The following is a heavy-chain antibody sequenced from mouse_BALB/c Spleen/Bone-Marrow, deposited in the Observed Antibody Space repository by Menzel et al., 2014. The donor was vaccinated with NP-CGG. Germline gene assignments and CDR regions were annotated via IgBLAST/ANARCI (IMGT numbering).Heavy chain of an antibody. J-gene: IGHJ2*01. CDR3: TRRPLQANSYFDC. CDR2: ISSGGSST. D-gene: IGHD3-2*02. Sequence: EVQRVESGGDLVKPGGSLKLSCVASGFTFSSYGMSWVRQTPDKRLKWVATISSGGSSTYYPASVKGRFTISRDNAKSTLYLQMSSLNSEDTAMYYCTRRPLQANSYFDCWGQGTTLTVSS. CDR1: GFTFSSYG. V-gene: IGHV5-6*01.